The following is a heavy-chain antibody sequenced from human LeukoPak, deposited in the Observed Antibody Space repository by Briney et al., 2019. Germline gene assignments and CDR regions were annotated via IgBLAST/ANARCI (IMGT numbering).Heavy chain of an antibody. J-gene: IGHJ2*01. Sequence: SETLSLTCTVSGGSISSSSYYWGWIRQPPGKGLEWIGSISYSGSTYYNPSLKSRVTISVDTSKNQFSLKLNSVTAADTAVYYCARRGSGASSIIVVVPYGGGWYFDLWGRGTLVTVSS. CDR3: ARRGSGASSIIVVVPYGGGWYFDL. CDR1: GGSISSSSYY. V-gene: IGHV4-39*01. CDR2: ISYSGST. D-gene: IGHD2-2*01.